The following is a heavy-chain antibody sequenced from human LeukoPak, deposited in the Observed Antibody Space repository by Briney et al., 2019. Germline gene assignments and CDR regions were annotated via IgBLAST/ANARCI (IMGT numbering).Heavy chain of an antibody. D-gene: IGHD3-22*01. CDR3: AKDNVQGITMIVEGGGAFDY. CDR1: GFTFDDYA. Sequence: GRSLRLSCAASGFTFDDYAMHWVRQAPGKGLEWVSGISWNSGSIGYADSVKGRFTISRDNAKNSLYLQMNSLRAEDTALYYCAKDNVQGITMIVEGGGAFDYWGQGTLVTVSS. CDR2: ISWNSGSI. V-gene: IGHV3-9*01. J-gene: IGHJ4*02.